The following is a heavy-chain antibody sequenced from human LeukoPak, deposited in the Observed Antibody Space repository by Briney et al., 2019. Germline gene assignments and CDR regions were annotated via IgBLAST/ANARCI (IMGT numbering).Heavy chain of an antibody. V-gene: IGHV4-34*01. CDR2: INHRGST. CDR3: AREQGVGWFDP. J-gene: IGHJ5*02. Sequence: SETLSLTCAVYGGSFSGYYWSWICQPPGKGLEWIGEINHRGSTNNNPSLKSRVTTSVDTSRNQFSLKLSSVTAADTAVYYCAREQGVGWFDPWGQGTLVTVSS. D-gene: IGHD1/OR15-1a*01. CDR1: GGSFSGYY.